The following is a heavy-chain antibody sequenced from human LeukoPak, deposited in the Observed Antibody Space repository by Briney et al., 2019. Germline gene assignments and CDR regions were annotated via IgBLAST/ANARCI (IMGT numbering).Heavy chain of an antibody. CDR2: ITGSGGNT. CDR1: GFIFSSYS. CDR3: AKVMVRGVNWVDY. J-gene: IGHJ4*02. V-gene: IGHV3-23*01. D-gene: IGHD3-10*01. Sequence: GGSLRLSCAASGFIFSSYSMSWVRQAPGKGLEWVSVITGSGGNTHYADSVKGRFTISKDNSKNTVYLQMSSLRAEDTAVYYCAKVMVRGVNWVDYWGQGTLVTVSS.